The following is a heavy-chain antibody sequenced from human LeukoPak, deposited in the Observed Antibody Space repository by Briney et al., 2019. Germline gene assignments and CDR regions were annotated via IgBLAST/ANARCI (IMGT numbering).Heavy chain of an antibody. CDR1: GFTFSIYA. CDR3: AKDRTPTYYYGSGSYYCGWFDP. V-gene: IGHV3-23*03. J-gene: IGHJ5*02. CDR2: IYSGGST. D-gene: IGHD3-10*01. Sequence: GGSLRLSCAASGFTFSIYAMSWVRQAPGKGLEWVSVIYSGGSTYYADSVKGRFTISRDNSKNTLYLQMNSLRAEDTAVYYCAKDRTPTYYYGSGSYYCGWFDPWGQGTLVTVSS.